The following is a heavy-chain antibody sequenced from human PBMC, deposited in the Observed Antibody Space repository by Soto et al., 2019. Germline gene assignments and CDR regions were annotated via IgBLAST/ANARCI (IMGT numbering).Heavy chain of an antibody. D-gene: IGHD6-13*01. CDR1: GFTFSSYA. Sequence: QVQLVESGGGVVQPGRSLRLSCAASGFTFSSYAMHWVRQAPGKGLEWVAVISYDGSNKYYADSVKGRFTISRDNSKNTLYLQMNSLRAEDTAVYYCARESRGGYSSSWNPDYYYGMDVWGQGTTVTVSS. CDR2: ISYDGSNK. J-gene: IGHJ6*02. CDR3: ARESRGGYSSSWNPDYYYGMDV. V-gene: IGHV3-30-3*01.